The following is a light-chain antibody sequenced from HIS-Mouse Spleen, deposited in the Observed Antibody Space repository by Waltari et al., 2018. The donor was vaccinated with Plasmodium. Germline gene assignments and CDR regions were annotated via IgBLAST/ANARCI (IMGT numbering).Light chain of an antibody. V-gene: IGKV3-15*01. CDR1: QSVSSN. CDR3: QQYNNWSFT. CDR2: GAS. J-gene: IGKJ3*01. Sequence: EIVMTQSTATLSVSPGARPTLSCRSSQSVSSNLAWYQQKPGQAPRLLIYGASTRATGIPARFSGSGSGTEFTLTISSLQSEDFAVYYCQQYNNWSFTFGPGTKVDIK.